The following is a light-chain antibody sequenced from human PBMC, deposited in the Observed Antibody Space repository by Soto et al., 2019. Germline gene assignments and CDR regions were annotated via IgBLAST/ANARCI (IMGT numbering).Light chain of an antibody. CDR2: GAS. CDR1: QSVTSNY. CDR3: QRYGGPSWT. J-gene: IGKJ1*01. V-gene: IGKV3-20*01. Sequence: ELVLTQSPGTLSLSPGERATVSCRARQSVTSNYLAWYQQKPGQAPRLLIFGASSRATGIPDKFSGSGSGTDFTLTISRLEPDDFSVYYCQRYGGPSWTLGQGTRVDIK.